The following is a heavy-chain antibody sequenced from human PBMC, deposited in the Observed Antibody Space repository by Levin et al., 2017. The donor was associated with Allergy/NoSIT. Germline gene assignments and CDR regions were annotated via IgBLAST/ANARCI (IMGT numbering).Heavy chain of an antibody. Sequence: GESLKISCAASGFTFSSYGMHWVRQAPGKGLEWVAVISYDGSNKYYADSVKGRFTISRDNSKNTLYLQMNSLRAEDTAVYYCAKDRMAAAATGAFDIWGQGTMVTVSS. J-gene: IGHJ3*02. CDR3: AKDRMAAAATGAFDI. CDR2: ISYDGSNK. CDR1: GFTFSSYG. V-gene: IGHV3-30*18. D-gene: IGHD6-13*01.